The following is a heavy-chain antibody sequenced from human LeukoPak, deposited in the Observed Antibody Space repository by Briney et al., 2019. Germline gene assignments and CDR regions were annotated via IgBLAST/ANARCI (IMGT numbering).Heavy chain of an antibody. J-gene: IGHJ4*02. Sequence: SVKVSCKASGFTFTSSAMQWVRQARGQRLEWIGWIVVGSGNTNYAQKFQERVTITRDMSTSTAYLQWSSLKASDTAIYYCARRGDYDSGSYWGQGTLVTVSS. V-gene: IGHV1-58*02. CDR1: GFTFTSSA. CDR2: IVVGSGNT. D-gene: IGHD3-10*01. CDR3: ARRGDYDSGSY.